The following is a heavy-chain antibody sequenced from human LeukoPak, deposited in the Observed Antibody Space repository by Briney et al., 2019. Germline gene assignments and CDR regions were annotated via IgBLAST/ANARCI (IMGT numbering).Heavy chain of an antibody. CDR3: ARDAVGCSSTSCSWFDP. CDR2: IYPGDSET. CDR1: GYSFTDYW. J-gene: IGHJ5*02. V-gene: IGHV5-51*01. Sequence: GESLKISCKGSGYSFTDYWIGWVRQIPGKGLEWMGIIYPGDSETRYSPSFRGQVTISADRSTNTAYLQWSSLKASDTAMYYCARDAVGCSSTSCSWFDPWGQGTLVTVSS. D-gene: IGHD2-2*01.